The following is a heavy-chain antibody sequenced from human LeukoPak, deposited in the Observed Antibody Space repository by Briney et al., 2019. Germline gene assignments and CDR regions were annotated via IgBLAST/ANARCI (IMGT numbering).Heavy chain of an antibody. CDR3: ARAGGPYSNSDY. CDR1: GYSYPTYW. Sequence: GESLKISCKGSGYSYPTYWIGWVRQMPERGLEWMGIIYPGDSDTRYSPSFQGQVTISVDKSISTAYLQWSSLKASDTAMYYCARAGGPYSNSDYWGQGALVTVSS. V-gene: IGHV5-51*01. J-gene: IGHJ4*01. CDR2: IYPGDSDT. D-gene: IGHD6-13*01.